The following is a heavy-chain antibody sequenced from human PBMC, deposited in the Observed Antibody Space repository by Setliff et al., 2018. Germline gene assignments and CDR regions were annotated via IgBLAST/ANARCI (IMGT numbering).Heavy chain of an antibody. Sequence: SETLSLTCTVSGGSIRNDSFYWGWVRQPPGKGLEWIGSVYYSGTAYYNPSLKSRLYMSVDTSKNQFTLKVISVTAADTAVYYCARLSCSSNSCPFEYWVQGTLVTVSS. CDR1: GGSIRNDSFY. CDR2: VYYSGTA. V-gene: IGHV4-39*06. D-gene: IGHD2-2*01. J-gene: IGHJ4*02. CDR3: ARLSCSSNSCPFEY.